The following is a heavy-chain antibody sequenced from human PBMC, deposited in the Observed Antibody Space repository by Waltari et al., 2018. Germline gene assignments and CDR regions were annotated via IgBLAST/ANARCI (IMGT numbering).Heavy chain of an antibody. CDR1: GASLSDYF. D-gene: IGHD6-19*01. CDR2: NSLKDVT. Sequence: QVQLQQWGATLLKPSETLSLTCAVYGASLSDYFWTWIRQSPGKGLEWIGENSLKDVTYYNPSLESRVAVQLDTSKNQFDLRLESVTAADTAIYYCARGPRDKWLGRYSGEYFHHWGPGTLVSVSA. J-gene: IGHJ1*01. CDR3: ARGPRDKWLGRYSGEYFHH. V-gene: IGHV4-34*02.